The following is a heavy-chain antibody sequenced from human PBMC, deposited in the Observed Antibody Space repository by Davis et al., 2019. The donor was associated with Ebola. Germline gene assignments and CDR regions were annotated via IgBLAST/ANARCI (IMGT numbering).Heavy chain of an antibody. Sequence: GESLKISCAASGFTFSSYEMNWVRQAPGKGLEWVSYISSSGSTIYYADSVKGRFTISRDNAKNSLYLQMNSLRAEDTAVYYCARQVEGQWLVEPYFDYWGQGTLVTVSS. D-gene: IGHD6-19*01. CDR3: ARQVEGQWLVEPYFDY. CDR2: ISSSGSTI. CDR1: GFTFSSYE. J-gene: IGHJ4*02. V-gene: IGHV3-48*03.